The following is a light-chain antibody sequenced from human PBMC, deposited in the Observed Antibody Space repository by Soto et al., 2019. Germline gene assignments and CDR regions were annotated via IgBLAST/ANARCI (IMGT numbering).Light chain of an antibody. CDR1: SSNIGSNT. J-gene: IGLJ2*01. V-gene: IGLV1-44*01. CDR2: SNN. CDR3: AAWDDSLNGVV. Sequence: QSVLTQPPSASGTPGQRVTISCSGSSSNIGSNTVNWYQQLPGTAPKLLIYSNNQRPSGVPDRFSVSKSGTSASLAISGLQSEDEADYDCAAWDDSLNGVVFGGGTKVTVL.